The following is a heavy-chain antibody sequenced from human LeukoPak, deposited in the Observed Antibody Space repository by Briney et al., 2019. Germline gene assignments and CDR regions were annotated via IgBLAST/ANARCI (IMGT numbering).Heavy chain of an antibody. J-gene: IGHJ5*02. V-gene: IGHV4-61*02. CDR2: IYTSGST. CDR1: GGYISSGSYY. D-gene: IGHD3-3*01. Sequence: SQTLFLSCTGSGGYISSGSYYSRWIRQPAGKGLEWIGRIYTSGSTNHNPSLKSRVTISVDTSKNQFSLKLSSVAAADTAVYYCARRYYDFWSGYDPWGQGTLVTVSS. CDR3: ARRYYDFWSGYDP.